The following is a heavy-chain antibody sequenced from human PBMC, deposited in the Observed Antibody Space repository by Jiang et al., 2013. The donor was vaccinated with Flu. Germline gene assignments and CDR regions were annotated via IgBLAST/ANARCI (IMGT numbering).Heavy chain of an antibody. CDR1: GDSVSSNSAA. CDR2: TYYRSKWYN. V-gene: IGHV6-1*01. J-gene: IGHJ6*02. D-gene: IGHD3-22*01. CDR3: ARQNYYDSSGYFNYGMDV. Sequence: QTLSLTCAISGDSVSSNSAAWNWIRQSPSRGLEWLGRTYYRSKWYNDYAVSVKSRITINPDTSKNQFSLQLNSVTPEDTAVYYCARQNYYDSSGYFNYGMDVWGQGTTVTVSS.